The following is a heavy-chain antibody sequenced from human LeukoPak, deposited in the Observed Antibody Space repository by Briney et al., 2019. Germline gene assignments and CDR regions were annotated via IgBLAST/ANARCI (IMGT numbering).Heavy chain of an antibody. Sequence: GGSLRLSCAASGFTFSSYAMSWVRQAPGKGLEWVSALSGSGDSTYYADSVRGRFTISRDNSKNTLYLQMNSLRAEDTAVYYCATNIVATIFAYYFDYWGQGTLVTVSS. CDR1: GFTFSSYA. J-gene: IGHJ4*02. D-gene: IGHD5-12*01. CDR2: LSGSGDST. CDR3: ATNIVATIFAYYFDY. V-gene: IGHV3-23*01.